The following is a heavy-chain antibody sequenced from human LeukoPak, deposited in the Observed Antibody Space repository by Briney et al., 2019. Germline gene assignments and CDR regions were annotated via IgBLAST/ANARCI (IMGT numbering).Heavy chain of an antibody. CDR1: GGSISSGDYY. CDR2: IYYSGST. V-gene: IGHV4-30-4*08. Sequence: PSETLSLTCTVSGGSISSGDYYWHWIRQPPGTGLEWIGYIYYSGSTYYNPSLKSRVTISVDTSKNQFSLKLRSVTAADTAVYYCARGELGISAFDIWGQGTMVTVSS. J-gene: IGHJ3*02. D-gene: IGHD7-27*01. CDR3: ARGELGISAFDI.